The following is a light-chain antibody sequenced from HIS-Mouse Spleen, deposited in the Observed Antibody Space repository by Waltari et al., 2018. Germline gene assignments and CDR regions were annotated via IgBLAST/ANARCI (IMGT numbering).Light chain of an antibody. CDR1: QDISNY. CDR3: QQYDNLRVT. CDR2: DAS. V-gene: IGKV1-33*01. Sequence: DLQMTQSPSSLSASVGERVTITCQASQDISNYLNWYQQKPGKAPKLLIYDASNLETGVPSRFSGSGSGTDFTFTISSLQPEDIATYYCQQYDNLRVTFGPGTKVDIK. J-gene: IGKJ3*01.